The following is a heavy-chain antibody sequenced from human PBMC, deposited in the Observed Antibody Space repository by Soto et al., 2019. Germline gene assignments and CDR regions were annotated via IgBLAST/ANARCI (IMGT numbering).Heavy chain of an antibody. CDR2: IFSNDEK. CDR3: ARTLRLDYEFWSGYYRGNWFDP. V-gene: IGHV2-26*01. D-gene: IGHD3-3*01. Sequence: QVTLKESGPVLVKPTETLTLTCTVSGFSLSNARMGVSWIRQPPGKALEWLAHIFSNDEKSYSTSLKSRLTISKDTSKSQVVLTMTNMDPVDTATYYCARTLRLDYEFWSGYYRGNWFDPWGQGTLVTVSS. CDR1: GFSLSNARMG. J-gene: IGHJ5*02.